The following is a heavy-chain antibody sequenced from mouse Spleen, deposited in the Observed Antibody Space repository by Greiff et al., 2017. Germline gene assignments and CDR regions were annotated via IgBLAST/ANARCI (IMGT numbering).Heavy chain of an antibody. CDR2: IWSGGST. J-gene: IGHJ1*01. CDR3: ARNYYGSSYPSYWYFDV. Sequence: QVQLQQSGPGLVQPSQSLSITCTVSGFSLTSYGVHWVRQSPGKGLEWLGVIWSGGSTDYNAAFISRLSISKDNSKSQVFFKMNSLQANDTAIYYCARNYYGSSYPSYWYFDVWGAGTTVTVSS. V-gene: IGHV2-2*02. CDR1: GFSLTSYG. D-gene: IGHD1-1*01.